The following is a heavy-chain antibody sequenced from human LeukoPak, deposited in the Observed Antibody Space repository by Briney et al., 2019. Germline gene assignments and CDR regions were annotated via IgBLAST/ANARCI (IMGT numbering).Heavy chain of an antibody. D-gene: IGHD5-18*01. CDR3: ATTRGYSTNDAFDI. V-gene: IGHV4-34*01. CDR1: GVSFNDYY. CDR2: INHSGYT. J-gene: IGHJ3*02. Sequence: PSETLSLTCAVSGVSFNDYYWSWVRQPPGKGLEWIGEINHSGYTNDSPSLKSRVTISIDTSRKQFSLNLRSVTVADTAVYYCATTRGYSTNDAFDIWGQGTRVTVSS.